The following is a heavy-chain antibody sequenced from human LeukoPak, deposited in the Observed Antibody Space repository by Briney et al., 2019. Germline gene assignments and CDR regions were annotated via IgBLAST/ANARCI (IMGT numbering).Heavy chain of an antibody. CDR3: ARAQYYGSGKIDY. D-gene: IGHD3-10*01. J-gene: IGHJ4*02. CDR1: GGSLSGYY. V-gene: IGHV4-34*01. Sequence: SETLSLTCAVYGGSLSGYYWSWIRQPPGKGLEWIGEINHSGSTNYNPSLKSRVTISVDTSKNQFSLKLSSVTAADTAVYYCARAQYYGSGKIDYWGQGTLVTVSS. CDR2: INHSGST.